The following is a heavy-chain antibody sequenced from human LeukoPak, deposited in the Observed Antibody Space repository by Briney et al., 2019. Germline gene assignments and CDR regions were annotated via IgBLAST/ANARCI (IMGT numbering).Heavy chain of an antibody. CDR2: ISSSSSYI. D-gene: IGHD3-16*01. J-gene: IGHJ6*02. CDR3: AGRGSLMSHGMDV. CDR1: GFTFSSYS. Sequence: GGSLRLSCAASGFTFSSYSMNWVRQAPGKGLEWVSSISSSSSYIYYADSVKSRFTISRDNAKNSLYLQMNSLRAEDTAVYYCAGRGSLMSHGMDVWGQGTMVTVSS. V-gene: IGHV3-21*01.